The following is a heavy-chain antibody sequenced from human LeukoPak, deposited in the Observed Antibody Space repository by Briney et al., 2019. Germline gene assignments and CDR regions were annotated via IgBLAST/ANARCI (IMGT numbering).Heavy chain of an antibody. CDR1: GYIFTTYW. J-gene: IGHJ3*02. Sequence: GESLKISCKGSGYIFTTYWIGWVRQMPGKGLEWMGIIYPGDSESRYSPSLQGQVTISVDKSISTAYLQWSSLKASDTAMYYCARHRIPGSHDAFDIWGQGTMVTVSS. D-gene: IGHD2-15*01. CDR2: IYPGDSES. CDR3: ARHRIPGSHDAFDI. V-gene: IGHV5-51*01.